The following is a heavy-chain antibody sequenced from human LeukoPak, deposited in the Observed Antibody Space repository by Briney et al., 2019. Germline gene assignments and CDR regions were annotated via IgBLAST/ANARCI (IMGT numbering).Heavy chain of an antibody. CDR1: GFTFSSYW. Sequence: GASLRLSCPASGFTFSSYWMHWVRQAPGQGLIWVSRINGDGRTTNYADSVQGRFTISRDNAKNTLYLQMNSLTAEDTAVYYCARRGAVAATYYYDYWGQGTLVTVSS. V-gene: IGHV3-74*01. D-gene: IGHD6-19*01. CDR2: INGDGRTT. CDR3: ARRGAVAATYYYDY. J-gene: IGHJ4*02.